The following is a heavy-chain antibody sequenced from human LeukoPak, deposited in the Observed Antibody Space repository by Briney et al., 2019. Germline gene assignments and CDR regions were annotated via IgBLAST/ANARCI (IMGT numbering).Heavy chain of an antibody. CDR2: IYSGGST. Sequence: GSLRLSCAASGFTFSSYAMSWVRQAPGKGLEWVSVIYSGGSTYYADSVKGRFTISRDNSKNTLYLQMNSLRAEDTAVYYCASIPYYYDSSGYYAFDYWGQGTLVTVSS. J-gene: IGHJ4*02. D-gene: IGHD3-22*01. V-gene: IGHV3-53*01. CDR1: GFTFSSYA. CDR3: ASIPYYYDSSGYYAFDY.